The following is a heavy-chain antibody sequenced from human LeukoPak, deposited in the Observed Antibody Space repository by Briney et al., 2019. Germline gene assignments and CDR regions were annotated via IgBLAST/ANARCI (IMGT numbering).Heavy chain of an antibody. J-gene: IGHJ4*02. CDR2: ISWNSGSI. Sequence: PGGSLRLACAAAGFTFDDYAMHWVRQAPGKCLEWVSGISWNSGSIGYADSVKGRFTISRDNAKNSLYLQMNSLRAEDTALYYCAKEQMAGAFDYWGQGTLVTVSS. V-gene: IGHV3-9*01. CDR1: GFTFDDYA. CDR3: AKEQMAGAFDY. D-gene: IGHD6-19*01.